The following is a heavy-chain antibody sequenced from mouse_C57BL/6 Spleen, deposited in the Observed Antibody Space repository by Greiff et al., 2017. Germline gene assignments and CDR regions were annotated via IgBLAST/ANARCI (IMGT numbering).Heavy chain of an antibody. Sequence: EVMLVESGGGLVQPGGSLSLSCAASGFTFTDYYMSWVCQPPGKALEWLGFIRNKANGYTTEYSASVKGRFTISRDNSQSILYLQMNALRAEDSATYYCARGAYYSNLGDYWGQGTSVTVSS. J-gene: IGHJ4*01. V-gene: IGHV7-3*01. CDR1: GFTFTDYY. CDR2: IRNKANGYTT. D-gene: IGHD2-5*01. CDR3: ARGAYYSNLGDY.